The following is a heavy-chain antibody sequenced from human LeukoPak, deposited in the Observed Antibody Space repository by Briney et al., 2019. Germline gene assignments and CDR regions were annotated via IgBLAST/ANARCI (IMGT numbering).Heavy chain of an antibody. Sequence: GASVKLSCKASAYTFTSYGISWVRQAPGQGLEWMGWISAYNGNTNYAQKRQGRVTMTTDTSTSTAYMELRSLRSDDTAVYYCARAISGSYDFDYWGQGTLVTVSS. CDR2: ISAYNGNT. D-gene: IGHD1-26*01. V-gene: IGHV1-18*01. CDR1: AYTFTSYG. CDR3: ARAISGSYDFDY. J-gene: IGHJ4*02.